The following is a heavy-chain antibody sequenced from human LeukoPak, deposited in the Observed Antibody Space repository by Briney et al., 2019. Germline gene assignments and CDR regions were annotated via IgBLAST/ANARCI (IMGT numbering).Heavy chain of an antibody. CDR1: GFTFSSYA. J-gene: IGHJ4*02. Sequence: GRSLRLSCAASGFTFSSYAMHWVRQAPGKGLEWVAVISYDGSNKYYADSVKGRFTISRDNSKNTLYLQMNSLRAEDTAVYYCARDLDYYGSGSSPPLCYWGQGTLVTVSS. D-gene: IGHD3-10*01. CDR2: ISYDGSNK. CDR3: ARDLDYYGSGSSPPLCY. V-gene: IGHV3-30-3*01.